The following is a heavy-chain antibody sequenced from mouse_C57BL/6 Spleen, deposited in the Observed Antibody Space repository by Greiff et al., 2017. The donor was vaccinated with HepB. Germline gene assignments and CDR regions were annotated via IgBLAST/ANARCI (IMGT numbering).Heavy chain of an antibody. J-gene: IGHJ1*03. CDR1: GYTFTSYW. V-gene: IGHV1-72*01. CDR2: IDPNSGGT. Sequence: QVQLQQPGAELVKPGASVKLSCKASGYTFTSYWMHWVKQRPGRGLEWIGRIDPNSGGTKYNEKFKSKATLTVDKPSSTAYMQLSSLTSEDSAVYDCARSVTVVGPSYWYFDVWGTGTTVTVSS. D-gene: IGHD1-1*01. CDR3: ARSVTVVGPSYWYFDV.